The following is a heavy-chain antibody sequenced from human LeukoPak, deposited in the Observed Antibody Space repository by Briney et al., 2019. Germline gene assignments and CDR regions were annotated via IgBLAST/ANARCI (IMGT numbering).Heavy chain of an antibody. J-gene: IGHJ2*01. CDR2: IWYDGSNK. Sequence: PGGSLRLSCAAAGFTFSNYGMHWVRQAPGKGLEWVAVIWYDGSNKYYADSVKGRFTISRDNSKNTLYLQMNSLRAEDTAVYYCARDSWIAVGGTGYFDLWGRGTLVTVSS. V-gene: IGHV3-33*01. CDR1: GFTFSNYG. D-gene: IGHD6-19*01. CDR3: ARDSWIAVGGTGYFDL.